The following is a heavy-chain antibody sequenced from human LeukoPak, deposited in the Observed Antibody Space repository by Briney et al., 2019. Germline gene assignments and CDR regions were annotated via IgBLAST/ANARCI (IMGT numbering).Heavy chain of an antibody. CDR1: GGSISSYY. Sequence: SETLSLTCTVSGGSISSYYWSWIRQPAGKGLEWIGRIYTSGSTNYNPSLKSRVTMSVDTSKNQFSLKLSSVTAADTAVYYCARGKGDIVVVVAARTSTYFDYWGQGTLVTVSS. V-gene: IGHV4-4*07. J-gene: IGHJ4*02. CDR3: ARGKGDIVVVVAARTSTYFDY. D-gene: IGHD2-15*01. CDR2: IYTSGST.